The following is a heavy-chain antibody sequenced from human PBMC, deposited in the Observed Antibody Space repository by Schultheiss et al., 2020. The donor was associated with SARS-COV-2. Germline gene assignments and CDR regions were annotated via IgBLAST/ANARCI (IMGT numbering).Heavy chain of an antibody. D-gene: IGHD3-9*01. CDR3: ARGRRTFYDILTGYLRFDY. CDR1: GGSINSYY. CDR2: IYTSGST. J-gene: IGHJ4*02. Sequence: SETLSLTCTVSGGSINSYYWSWIRQPAGKGLEWIGRIYTSGSTNYNPSLKSRVTISVDTSKNQFSLKLSSVTAADTAVYYCARGRRTFYDILTGYLRFDYWGQGTLVTVSS. V-gene: IGHV4-4*07.